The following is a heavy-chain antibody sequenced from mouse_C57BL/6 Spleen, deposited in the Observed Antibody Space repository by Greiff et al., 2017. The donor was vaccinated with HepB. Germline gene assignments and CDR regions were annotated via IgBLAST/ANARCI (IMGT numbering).Heavy chain of an antibody. CDR1: GYTFTSYW. V-gene: IGHV1-55*01. CDR3: ARRDYYGYDSPGYWYFDV. J-gene: IGHJ1*01. CDR2: IYPGSGST. D-gene: IGHD2-2*01. Sequence: QVQLQQSGAELVKPGASVKMSCKASGYTFTSYWITWVKQRPGQGLEWIGDIYPGSGSTNYNEKFKSKATLTVDTSSSTAYMQLSSLTSEDSAVYYWARRDYYGYDSPGYWYFDVWGAGTTVTVSS.